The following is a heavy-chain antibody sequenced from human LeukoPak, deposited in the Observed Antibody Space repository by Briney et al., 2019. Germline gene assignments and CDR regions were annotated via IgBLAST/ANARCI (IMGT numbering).Heavy chain of an antibody. CDR1: GYSISSGYY. V-gene: IGHV4-38-2*02. D-gene: IGHD4-17*01. J-gene: IGHJ4*02. Sequence: SETLSLTCTVSGYSISSGYYWGWIRQPPGKGLEWIGSIYHSGSTYYNPSLKSRVTISVDTSKNQFSLKLSSVTAADTAVYYCARDYGDQQPYYFDYWGQGTLVTVSS. CDR3: ARDYGDQQPYYFDY. CDR2: IYHSGST.